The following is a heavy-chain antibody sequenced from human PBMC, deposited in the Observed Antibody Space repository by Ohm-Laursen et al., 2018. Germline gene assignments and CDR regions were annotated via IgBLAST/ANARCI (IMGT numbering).Heavy chain of an antibody. J-gene: IGHJ6*02. Sequence: SLRLSCAASGFTFIDYDMSWIRQTPEKGLEWLSYITSGGGIIYSADSVKGRFTISRDNDEDTLYLQMNSLRAGDTAIYYCARHDSSDSPSHYYYYTMDVWGQGTTVTVSS. CDR2: ITSGGGII. V-gene: IGHV3-11*01. CDR1: GFTFIDYD. CDR3: ARHDSSDSPSHYYYYTMDV. D-gene: IGHD3-22*01.